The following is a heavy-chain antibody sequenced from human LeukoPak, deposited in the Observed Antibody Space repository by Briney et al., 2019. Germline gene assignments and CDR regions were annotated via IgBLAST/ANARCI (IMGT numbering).Heavy chain of an antibody. CDR3: AHQVPPNDEFFDH. CDR1: GFTFSSYS. J-gene: IGHJ5*02. CDR2: ISNTGRAT. V-gene: IGHV3-23*01. Sequence: PGGSLRLSCVASGFTFSSYSMHWVRQAPGEGLEWLSGISNTGRATDYTDSIKGRFTISRDNSKNTVFLQMNILRAEDTAEYFCAHQVPPNDEFFDHWGQGTLVTVSS.